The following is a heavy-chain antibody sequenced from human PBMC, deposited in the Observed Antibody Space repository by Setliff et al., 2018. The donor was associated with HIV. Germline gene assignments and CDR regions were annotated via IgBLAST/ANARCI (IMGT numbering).Heavy chain of an antibody. CDR1: SGSISGYY. J-gene: IGHJ6*02. CDR2: VSYSGCT. Sequence: PSETLSLTCRVSSGSISGYYWSWVRQPPGRGLEWIGYVSYSGCTSYNSSLKSRVTISGDTSTNKFSLQLNSVTAADTAVYYCSRPGSKYFYGMDVWGLGTTVTVPS. CDR3: SRPGSKYFYGMDV. V-gene: IGHV4-59*01.